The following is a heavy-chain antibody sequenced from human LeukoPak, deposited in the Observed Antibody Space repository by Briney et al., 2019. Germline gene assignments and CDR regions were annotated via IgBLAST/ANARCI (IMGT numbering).Heavy chain of an antibody. CDR1: GGSISSYY. CDR3: ARENDRYGRIDY. V-gene: IGHV4-59*01. Sequence: SETLSLTCTVSGGSISSYYWSWVRQPLGKGLEWIGYVSYSGSTDYNPSLKSRVTISIDTSKNQFSLRLSSVTAADTAVYYCARENDRYGRIDYWGQGTLVTVSS. J-gene: IGHJ4*02. D-gene: IGHD5-18*01. CDR2: VSYSGST.